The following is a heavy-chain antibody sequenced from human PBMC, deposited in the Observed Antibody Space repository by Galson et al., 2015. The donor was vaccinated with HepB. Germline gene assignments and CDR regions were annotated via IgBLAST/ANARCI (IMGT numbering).Heavy chain of an antibody. CDR2: IRYDGSNK. J-gene: IGHJ6*02. D-gene: IGHD3-22*01. CDR1: GFTFSTYG. Sequence: SLRLSCAASGFTFSTYGMHWVRQAPGKGLEWVTFIRYDGSNKYYVDSVKGRFTISRDNSKNTLYLQMNSLRAEDTAVYYCAKDRDSSGIYYYYGMDVWGQGTTVTVSS. CDR3: AKDRDSSGIYYYYGMDV. V-gene: IGHV3-30*02.